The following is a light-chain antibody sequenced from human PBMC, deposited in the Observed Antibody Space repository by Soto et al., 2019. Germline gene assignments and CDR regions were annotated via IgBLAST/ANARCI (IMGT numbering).Light chain of an antibody. CDR2: DAS. J-gene: IGKJ1*01. CDR3: QQYNSYWT. V-gene: IGKV1-5*01. CDR1: QSISSW. Sequence: DIHMTQSPSPLSASVGDRFTITCRASQSISSWLAWYQQKPGKAPKLLIYDASSLESGVPSRFSGSGSGTEFTLTISSLQPDDFATYYCQQYNSYWTFGQGTKVDIK.